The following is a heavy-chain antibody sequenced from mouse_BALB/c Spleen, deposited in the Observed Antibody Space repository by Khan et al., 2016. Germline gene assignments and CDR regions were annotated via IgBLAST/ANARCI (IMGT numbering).Heavy chain of an antibody. Sequence: VQLQQPGAELVRPGALVKLSCKASGFNIKDYYMHWVKQRPEQGLEWIGWIDPEHGNTIYDPKFQGKASITADTFSNTAYLQLSRLTSEDTAVYYCALSGSWFAYWGQGTLVTVSA. V-gene: IGHV14-1*02. CDR1: GFNIKDYY. CDR2: IDPEHGNT. CDR3: ALSGSWFAY. J-gene: IGHJ3*01. D-gene: IGHD1-3*01.